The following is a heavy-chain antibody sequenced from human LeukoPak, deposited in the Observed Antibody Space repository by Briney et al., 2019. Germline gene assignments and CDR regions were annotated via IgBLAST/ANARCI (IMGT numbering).Heavy chain of an antibody. J-gene: IGHJ3*02. CDR1: GFTFSSYS. D-gene: IGHD1-26*01. V-gene: IGHV3-21*01. CDR2: INSSSSYI. Sequence: PGGSLRLSCAASGFTFSSYSMNWVRQAPGKGLEWVSSINSSSSYIYYADSVKGRFTISRDNAKNSLYLQMNSLRAEDTAVYYCAVPSGSYYGGDAFDIWGQGTMVTVSS. CDR3: AVPSGSYYGGDAFDI.